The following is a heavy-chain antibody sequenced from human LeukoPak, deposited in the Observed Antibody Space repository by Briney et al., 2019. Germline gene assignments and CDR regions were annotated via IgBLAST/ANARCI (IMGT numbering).Heavy chain of an antibody. CDR2: ISTNGGST. Sequence: GGSLRLSCAASGFSFNTYAMHWVRQAPGKGLEYVSAISTNGGSTNYANSVKGRFTISRDNPKNTLYLQMGSLKTEDMAVYYCARLNSGNYNRGYLDYWGQGTLVTVSS. J-gene: IGHJ4*02. CDR3: ARLNSGNYNRGYLDY. V-gene: IGHV3-64*01. CDR1: GFSFNTYA. D-gene: IGHD4-23*01.